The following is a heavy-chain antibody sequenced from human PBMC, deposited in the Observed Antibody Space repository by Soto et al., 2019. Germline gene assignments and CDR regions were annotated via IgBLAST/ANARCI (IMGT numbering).Heavy chain of an antibody. D-gene: IGHD3-22*01. J-gene: IGHJ3*02. CDR1: GGSISSSSYY. Sequence: SETLSLTCTVSGGSISSSSYYWGWIRQPPGKGLEWIGSIYYSGSTYYNPSLKSRVTISVDTSKNQFSLKLSSVTAADTAVYYCARGLISGYYLYDAFDIWGKGTMVTVSS. CDR3: ARGLISGYYLYDAFDI. V-gene: IGHV4-39*07. CDR2: IYYSGST.